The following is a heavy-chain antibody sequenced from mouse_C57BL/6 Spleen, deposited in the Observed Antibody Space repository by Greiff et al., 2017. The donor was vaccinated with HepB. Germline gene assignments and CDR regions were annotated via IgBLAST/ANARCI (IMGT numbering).Heavy chain of an antibody. Sequence: QVQLKESGAELARPGASVKLSCKASGYTFTSYGISWVKQRTGQGLEWIGEIYPRSGNTYYNEKFKGKATLAADKSSSTAYMELRSLTSEDSAVYFGARRATTVVSTDWYFDVWGTGTTVTVSS. CDR1: GYTFTSYG. CDR2: IYPRSGNT. V-gene: IGHV1-81*01. J-gene: IGHJ1*03. D-gene: IGHD1-1*01. CDR3: ARRATTVVSTDWYFDV.